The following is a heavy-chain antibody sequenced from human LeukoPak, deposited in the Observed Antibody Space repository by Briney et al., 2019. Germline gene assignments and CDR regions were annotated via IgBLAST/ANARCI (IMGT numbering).Heavy chain of an antibody. V-gene: IGHV4-4*09. D-gene: IGHD3-22*01. CDR3: ARSGSLYDSSGYYYVRAFDI. CDR2: IYTSGST. J-gene: IGHJ3*02. CDR1: GGSISSYY. Sequence: TSSETLSLTCTVSGGSISSYYWSWIRQPPGKGLEWIGYIYTSGSTNYNPSLKSRVTISVDTSKNQFSLKLSSVTAADTAVYYCARSGSLYDSSGYYYVRAFDIWGQGTMVTVSS.